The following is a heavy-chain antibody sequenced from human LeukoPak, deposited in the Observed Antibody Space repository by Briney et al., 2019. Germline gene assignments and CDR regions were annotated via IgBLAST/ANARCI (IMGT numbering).Heavy chain of an antibody. V-gene: IGHV4-59*08. D-gene: IGHD3-22*01. CDR2: IYYSGST. Sequence: SETLSLTCTVSGGSISSYYWSWIRQPPGKGLEWIGYIYYSGSTYYNPSLKSRVTISVGTSKNQFSLKLSSVTAADTAVYYCARQGYYDSSGYYRDYWGQGTLVTVSS. CDR1: GGSISSYY. CDR3: ARQGYYDSSGYYRDY. J-gene: IGHJ4*02.